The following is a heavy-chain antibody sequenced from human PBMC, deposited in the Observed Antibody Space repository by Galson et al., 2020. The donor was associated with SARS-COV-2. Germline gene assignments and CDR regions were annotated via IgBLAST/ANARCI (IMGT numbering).Heavy chain of an antibody. CDR2: IDWDDDK. J-gene: IGHJ4*02. CDR3: ARKAYDILTGSTSYDY. CDR1: GFSLSTSGMC. D-gene: IGHD3-9*01. Sequence: SGPTLVKPTQTLTLTCTFSGFSLSTSGMCVSWIRQPPGKALEWLALIDWDDDKYYSTSLKTRLTISKDTSKNQVVLTMTNMDPVDTATYYCARKAYDILTGSTSYDYWGQGTLVTVSS. V-gene: IGHV2-70*01.